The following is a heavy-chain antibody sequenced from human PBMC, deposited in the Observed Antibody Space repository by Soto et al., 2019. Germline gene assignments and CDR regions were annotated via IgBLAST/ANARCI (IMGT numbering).Heavy chain of an antibody. V-gene: IGHV3-23*01. J-gene: IGHJ2*01. CDR2: VSGRGGSA. CDR3: VRRAGGAVVWYYNL. Sequence: EVQLLEPGGGLVQRGGSLRLSCAASGFIFNNYAMTWVRQAPGKGLEWVARVSGRGGSAYYADSVKGRLTISRDNSNNTLYLQIPNVRGEDTAVYYCVRRAGGAVVWYYNLWGRCTLVSVFS. D-gene: IGHD2-21*01. CDR1: GFIFNNYA.